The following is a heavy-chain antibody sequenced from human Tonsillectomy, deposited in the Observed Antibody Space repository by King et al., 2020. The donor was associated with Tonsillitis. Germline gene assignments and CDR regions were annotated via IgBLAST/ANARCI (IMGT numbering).Heavy chain of an antibody. CDR1: GFTFSSYE. V-gene: IGHV3-48*03. D-gene: IGHD1-1*01. J-gene: IGHJ4*02. CDR3: AREKFLEPFY. Sequence: QLVQSGGGLVQPGGSLRLSCAASGFTFSSYEMNWVRKAPGKGLEWVSYISSSGSTIYYAGSVKGRFTISRDNAKNSLYLQMNSLRAEDTAVYYCAREKFLEPFYWGQGTLVTVSS. CDR2: ISSSGSTI.